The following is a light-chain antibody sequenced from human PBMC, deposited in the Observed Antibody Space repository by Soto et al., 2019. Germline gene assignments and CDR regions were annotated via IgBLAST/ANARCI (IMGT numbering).Light chain of an antibody. J-gene: IGKJ4*01. CDR3: QQSYNTSLT. CDR1: QNVGTY. Sequence: DIQMTQSPSSLSASVGDRITITCRASQNVGTYLSWYQQRSGKAPKLLIYAASNLQSGVSSRFSGSGSGTDFTLAISSLQPEDFATYFCQQSYNTSLTFGGGTKVEI. CDR2: AAS. V-gene: IGKV1-39*01.